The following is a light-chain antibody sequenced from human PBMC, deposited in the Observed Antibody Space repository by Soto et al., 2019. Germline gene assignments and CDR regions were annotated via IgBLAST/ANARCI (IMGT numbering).Light chain of an antibody. CDR1: QTISSW. J-gene: IGKJ5*01. CDR3: QQANSFPIT. V-gene: IGKV1-12*01. CDR2: AAS. Sequence: DIQMTQSPSTLSASVGDRVTITCRASQTISSWLAWYQQKPGKAPKLLIYAASTLESGVSSRFSGSGSGTDFTLTISSLQPEDFATYYCQQANSFPITFGQGTRLEIK.